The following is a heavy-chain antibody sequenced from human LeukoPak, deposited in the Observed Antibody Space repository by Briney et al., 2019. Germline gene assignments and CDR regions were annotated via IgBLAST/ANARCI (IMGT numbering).Heavy chain of an antibody. CDR3: ARDLDRYYFDY. Sequence: GGSLRLSCAASGFTFSSYWMHWVRHAPGKGLVWVSRINTVGSSTTYADSVKGRFTISRDNAKNTLYLQMNSLRAEDTAVYYCARDLDRYYFDYWGQGTLVTVSS. V-gene: IGHV3-74*01. CDR1: GFTFSSYW. CDR2: INTVGSST. J-gene: IGHJ4*02.